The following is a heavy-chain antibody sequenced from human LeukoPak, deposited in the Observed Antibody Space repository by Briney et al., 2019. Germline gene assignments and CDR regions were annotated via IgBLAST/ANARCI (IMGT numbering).Heavy chain of an antibody. Sequence: GGSLRLSCAASGFTFSSYSMNWVRQAPGKGLEWVSSISSSSSYIYYADSVKGRFTISRDNAKNSLYLQMNSLRPEDTAVYYCARERPYYGSRTYSASFDYWGQGTLVTVSS. CDR2: ISSSSSYI. J-gene: IGHJ4*02. CDR1: GFTFSSYS. D-gene: IGHD3-10*01. CDR3: ARERPYYGSRTYSASFDY. V-gene: IGHV3-21*04.